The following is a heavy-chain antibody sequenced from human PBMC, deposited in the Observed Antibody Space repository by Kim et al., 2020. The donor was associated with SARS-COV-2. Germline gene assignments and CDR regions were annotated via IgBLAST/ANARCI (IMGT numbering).Heavy chain of an antibody. Sequence: GGSLRLSCAASGFTFSSYAISWVRQAPGKGLEWVSAISGSGGSTYYADSVKGRFTISRDNSKNTLYLQMNSLRAEDTAVYYCATDVSRITIFGVVTRGGMDVWGQGTTVTVSS. CDR3: ATDVSRITIFGVVTRGGMDV. J-gene: IGHJ6*02. D-gene: IGHD3-3*01. V-gene: IGHV3-23*01. CDR1: GFTFSSYA. CDR2: ISGSGGST.